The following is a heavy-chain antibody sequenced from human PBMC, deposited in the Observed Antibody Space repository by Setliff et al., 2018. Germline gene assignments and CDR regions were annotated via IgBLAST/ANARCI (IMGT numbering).Heavy chain of an antibody. J-gene: IGHJ4*02. CDR1: GITVSNNF. D-gene: IGHD1-7*01. Sequence: GGSLRLSCVVSGITVSNNFWSWVRQAPGKGLEWVSVIYNQGNTYYAESVKGRFTISRDNAKNTLYLQMNSLRAEDTAVFYCVAVRWNYPTVWGQGTLVTVSS. CDR2: IYNQGNT. V-gene: IGHV3-66*01. CDR3: VAVRWNYPTV.